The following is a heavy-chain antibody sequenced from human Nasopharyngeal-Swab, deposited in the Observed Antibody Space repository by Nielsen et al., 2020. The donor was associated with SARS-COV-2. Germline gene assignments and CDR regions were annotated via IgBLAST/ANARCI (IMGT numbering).Heavy chain of an antibody. V-gene: IGHV4-61*02. CDR2: IYTSGST. D-gene: IGHD3-22*01. CDR1: GGSISSGSYY. Sequence: SETLSLTCTVSGGSISSGSYYWSWIRQPAGKGLEWIGRIYTSGSTNYNPSLKSRVTISVDTSKNQFSLKLSSVTAADTAVHYCARVGYYDSSGYPGAFDIWGQGTMVTVSS. CDR3: ARVGYYDSSGYPGAFDI. J-gene: IGHJ3*02.